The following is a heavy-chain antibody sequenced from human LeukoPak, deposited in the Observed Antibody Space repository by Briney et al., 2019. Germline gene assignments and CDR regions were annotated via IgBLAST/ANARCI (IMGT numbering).Heavy chain of an antibody. J-gene: IGHJ4*02. D-gene: IGHD4-23*01. V-gene: IGHV3-74*01. CDR3: ARAFTVVSHYYFGY. CDR1: GFTLSRYW. CDR2: INSDGSST. Sequence: PGGSLRLSCAASGFTLSRYWMHWVRQVPGKGLAWVSRINSDGSSTAYADSVKGRFTVSRDNAKDTLYLQMNSLRVEDTAVYYCARAFTVVSHYYFGYWGQGTLVTVSS.